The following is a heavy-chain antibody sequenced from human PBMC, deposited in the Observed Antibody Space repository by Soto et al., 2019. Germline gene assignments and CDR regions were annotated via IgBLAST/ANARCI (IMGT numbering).Heavy chain of an antibody. CDR1: GFSLSTSGVG. CDR3: AHRPIGTSWYDF. V-gene: IGHV2-5*02. J-gene: IGHJ4*02. CDR2: IYWDDDK. D-gene: IGHD2-2*01. Sequence: QITLKESGPALVKPTQTLTLTCTFSGFSLSTSGVGVGWIRQPPGEALQWLALIYWDDDKRYNPPLSGRLTTXKXXSKSQVVLILTNVDPMDTATYYCAHRPIGTSWYDFWGQGTLVTVSS.